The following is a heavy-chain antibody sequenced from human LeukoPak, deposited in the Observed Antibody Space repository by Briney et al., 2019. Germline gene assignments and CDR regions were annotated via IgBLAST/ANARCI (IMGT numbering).Heavy chain of an antibody. Sequence: ASVKVSCKASGGTFISYAISWVRQAPGQGLEWMGGIIPIFGTANYAQKFQGRVTITADESTSTAYMELSSLRSEDTAVYYCARDVYRYYYDSSGYLGLAYWGQGTLVTVSS. CDR2: IIPIFGTA. V-gene: IGHV1-69*13. CDR1: GGTFISYA. CDR3: ARDVYRYYYDSSGYLGLAY. D-gene: IGHD3-22*01. J-gene: IGHJ4*02.